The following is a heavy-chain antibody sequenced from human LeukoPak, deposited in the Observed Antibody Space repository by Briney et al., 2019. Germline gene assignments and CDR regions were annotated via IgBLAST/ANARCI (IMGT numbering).Heavy chain of an antibody. J-gene: IGHJ4*02. CDR3: ARVSGGNSFDY. CDR1: GFTVSSNY. D-gene: IGHD4-23*01. CDR2: IYSGGST. Sequence: PGGSLRLSCAASGFTVSSNYMSWVRQAPGKGLEWVSVIYSGGSTYYADSVKGRFTISRDNAKNSLYLQMDSLRAEDTAVYYCARVSGGNSFDYWGQGTLVTVSS. V-gene: IGHV3-53*01.